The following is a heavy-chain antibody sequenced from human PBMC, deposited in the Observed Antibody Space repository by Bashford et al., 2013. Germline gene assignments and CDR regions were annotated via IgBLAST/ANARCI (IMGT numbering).Heavy chain of an antibody. CDR3: ARELEIVVVSSYYFDY. V-gene: IGHV1-46*01. CDR2: INPSGGST. CDR1: GYTFTSYY. Sequence: ASVKVSCKASGYTFTSYYMHWVRQAPGQGLEWMGIINPSGGSTSYAQKFQGRVTMTRDTSTSTVYMELSSLRSEDTAVYYCARELEIVVVSSYYFDYWGQGTLVTVSS. D-gene: IGHD3-22*01. J-gene: IGHJ4*02.